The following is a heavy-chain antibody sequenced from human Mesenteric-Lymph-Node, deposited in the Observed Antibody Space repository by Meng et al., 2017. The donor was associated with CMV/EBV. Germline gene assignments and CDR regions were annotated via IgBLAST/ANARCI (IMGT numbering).Heavy chain of an antibody. Sequence: SVKVSCKASGGTFSSYAISWVRQAPGQGLEWMGGIIPIFGTANYAQKFQGRVTITTDESTSTAYMELSSLRSEDTAVYYCARAGYYGSGSYYNLDYWGQGTLVTVFS. CDR1: GGTFSSYA. J-gene: IGHJ4*02. CDR2: IIPIFGTA. CDR3: ARAGYYGSGSYYNLDY. D-gene: IGHD3-10*01. V-gene: IGHV1-69*05.